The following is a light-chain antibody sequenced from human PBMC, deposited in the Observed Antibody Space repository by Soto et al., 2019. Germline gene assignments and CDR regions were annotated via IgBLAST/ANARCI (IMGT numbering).Light chain of an antibody. CDR1: QSVSFY. CDR2: DAS. CDR3: QQRSKWPPIT. J-gene: IGKJ5*01. V-gene: IGKV3-11*01. Sequence: EIVLTRSPATLSLSPGERATLSCRASQSVSFYLAWYQQKPGQPPRLLIYDASNRATGIPDRFSGSGSGTDFTLTISSVEPEDFAVYYCQQRSKWPPITFGQGTRLEIK.